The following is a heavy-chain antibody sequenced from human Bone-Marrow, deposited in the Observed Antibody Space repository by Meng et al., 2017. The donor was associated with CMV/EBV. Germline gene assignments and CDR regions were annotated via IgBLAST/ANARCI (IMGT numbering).Heavy chain of an antibody. J-gene: IGHJ6*02. CDR3: ARGTIFGVVIGCGMDV. CDR1: GFTFDDYT. Sequence: GGSLRLSCAASGFTFDDYTMHWVRQAPGKGLEWVSGISWNSGSRGYADSVKGRFTISRDNAKNSLYLQMNSLRAEDMALYYCARGTIFGVVIGCGMDVWGQGTTVTVSS. D-gene: IGHD3-3*01. CDR2: ISWNSGSR. V-gene: IGHV3-9*03.